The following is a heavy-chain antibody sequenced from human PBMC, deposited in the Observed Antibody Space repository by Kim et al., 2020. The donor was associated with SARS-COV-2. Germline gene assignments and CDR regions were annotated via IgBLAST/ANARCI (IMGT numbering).Heavy chain of an antibody. D-gene: IGHD3-10*01. CDR3: ARGGGSGSYSGDAFDI. Sequence: GGSLRLSCAAAGFTFSSYDMHWVRQATGKGLEWVSAIGTAGDTYYQGYVKGRFTISRENAKNSLYLQMNSLRAGDTAVYYCARGGGSGSYSGDAFDIWGQGTMVTVSS. CDR2: IGTAGDT. CDR1: GFTFSSYD. V-gene: IGHV3-13*04. J-gene: IGHJ3*02.